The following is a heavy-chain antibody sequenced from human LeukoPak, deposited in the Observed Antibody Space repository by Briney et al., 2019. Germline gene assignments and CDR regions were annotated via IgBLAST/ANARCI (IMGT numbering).Heavy chain of an antibody. CDR1: GSSLHDLP. D-gene: IGHD3-3*01. J-gene: IGHJ4*02. V-gene: IGHV1-24*01. CDR3: ATRGSDFWSGFDH. Sequence: GASVKVSCKLSGSSLHDLPIQWVRQAGTKGLEWMASFDPENAEIVYAQKFQGRVTMTEDTSTDTAYLELTSLTSDDTALYYCATRGSDFWSGFDHWGQGTQVTVSS. CDR2: FDPENAEI.